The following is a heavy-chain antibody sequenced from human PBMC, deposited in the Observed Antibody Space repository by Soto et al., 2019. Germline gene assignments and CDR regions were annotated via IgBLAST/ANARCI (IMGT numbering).Heavy chain of an antibody. J-gene: IGHJ5*02. Sequence: ASVKVSCKASGYTFTNYGLKWLRQAPGQGPQWMGRISTYNGLTNYAQKFQGRITMTTDASTNIVSMELRSLTSDDTAVYYCARDLRYGYNFGDWFDPWGQGTLVTVSS. D-gene: IGHD3-16*01. CDR2: ISTYNGLT. V-gene: IGHV1-18*04. CDR3: ARDLRYGYNFGDWFDP. CDR1: GYTFTNYG.